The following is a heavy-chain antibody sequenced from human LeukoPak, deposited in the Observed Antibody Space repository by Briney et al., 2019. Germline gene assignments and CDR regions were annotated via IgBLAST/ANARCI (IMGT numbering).Heavy chain of an antibody. CDR1: GYRFTSYW. Sequence: GESLKISWQGSGYRFTSYWIAWVRQIPGKGLGWMGIIYPGDSDTRYRPSFQGQVTISADKSISTAYLQWSSLKASDTAMYYCARGYYYGSGTFDPWGQGTLVTVSS. CDR2: IYPGDSDT. D-gene: IGHD3-10*01. V-gene: IGHV5-51*01. J-gene: IGHJ5*02. CDR3: ARGYYYGSGTFDP.